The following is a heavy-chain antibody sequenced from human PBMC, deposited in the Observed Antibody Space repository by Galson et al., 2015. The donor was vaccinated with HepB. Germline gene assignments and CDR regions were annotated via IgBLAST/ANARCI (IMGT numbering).Heavy chain of an antibody. Sequence: SVKVSCKASGYTFTGYYMHWVRQAPGQGLEWMGWINPNSGDTNYAQKFQGRVTMTRDTSISTAYMELSRLRSDDTAVYYCARVYPKDAFDIWGQGTMVTVSS. CDR1: GYTFTGYY. CDR2: INPNSGDT. D-gene: IGHD2-2*02. V-gene: IGHV1-2*02. J-gene: IGHJ3*02. CDR3: ARVYPKDAFDI.